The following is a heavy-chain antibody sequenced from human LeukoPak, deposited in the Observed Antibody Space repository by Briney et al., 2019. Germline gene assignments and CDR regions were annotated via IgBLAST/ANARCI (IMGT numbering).Heavy chain of an antibody. CDR2: ISGSASGT. J-gene: IGHJ6*02. D-gene: IGHD2/OR15-2a*01. CDR3: ALYRITYYGMDV. CDR1: GFTFSSYA. V-gene: IGHV3-23*01. Sequence: GGSLRLSCAASGFTFSSYAMSWVRQAPGKGLEWVSAISGSASGTYYADSVKGRFTISRDNSKNTLYLQMNSLRADDTAVYYCALYRITYYGMDVWGQGTTVTVSS.